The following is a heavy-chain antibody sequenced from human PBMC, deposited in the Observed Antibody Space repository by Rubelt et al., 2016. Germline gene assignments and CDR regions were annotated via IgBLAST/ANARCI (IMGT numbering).Heavy chain of an antibody. Sequence: QVQLVQSGAEVKKPGASVKVSCKASGSTFTSYAMNWVRQAPGQRLEWMGWINAGNGNTKYSQKFHGRVTITRDTSASTAYMELSSLRSEDTAVYYCARGYCSGGSCYYFDYWGQGTLVTVSS. CDR3: ARGYCSGGSCYYFDY. CDR2: INAGNGNT. CDR1: GSTFTSYA. J-gene: IGHJ4*02. D-gene: IGHD2-15*01. V-gene: IGHV1-3*01.